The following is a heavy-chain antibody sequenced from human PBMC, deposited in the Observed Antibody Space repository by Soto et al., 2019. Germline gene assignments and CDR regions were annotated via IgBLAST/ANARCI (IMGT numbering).Heavy chain of an antibody. Sequence: TSETLSLTCTVSSGSISSTIYSWDWIRQPPGKGLEWIGSIFYSGSTYYNPSLKSRVTISVDTSKNQFSLKLSSVTAADTAVYYCARVGGLGATTIDYWGQGTLVTVSS. CDR3: ARVGGLGATTIDY. CDR1: SGSISSTIYS. J-gene: IGHJ4*02. V-gene: IGHV4-39*07. D-gene: IGHD3-16*01. CDR2: IFYSGST.